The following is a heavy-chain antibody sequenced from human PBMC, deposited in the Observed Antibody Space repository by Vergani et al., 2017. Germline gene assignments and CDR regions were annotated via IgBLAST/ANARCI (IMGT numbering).Heavy chain of an antibody. J-gene: IGHJ3*02. V-gene: IGHV4-4*07. CDR3: ARGCLLGSGNPPDALDI. CDR1: GGSISSYY. D-gene: IGHD3-10*01. CDR2: IYTSGST. Sequence: QVQLQESGPGLVKPSETLSLTCTVSGGSISSYYWSWIRQPAGKGLEWIGRIYTSGSTNYNPSLKSRVTMSVDTSKNQFSLKLSSVTAADTAVYYCARGCLLGSGNPPDALDIWGQGTMVTVSS.